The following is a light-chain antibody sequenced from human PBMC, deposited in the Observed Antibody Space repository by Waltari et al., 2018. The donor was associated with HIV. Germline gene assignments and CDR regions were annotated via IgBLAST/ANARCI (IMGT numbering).Light chain of an antibody. CDR2: LDT. J-gene: IGLJ2*01. Sequence: QAVLTQPPSVSGAPGQRVTISCTGSSSNVGAGHDVHWYQQLPGTAPKPLIYLDTHRPSGVPDRFSGSKSGTSASLAIAGLQTEDEAVFYCQSFDSSLSNLVVFGGGTKVTVL. CDR1: SSNVGAGHD. V-gene: IGLV1-40*01. CDR3: QSFDSSLSNLVV.